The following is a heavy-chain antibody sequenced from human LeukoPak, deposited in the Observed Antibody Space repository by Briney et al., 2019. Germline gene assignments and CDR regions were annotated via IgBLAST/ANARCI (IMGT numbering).Heavy chain of an antibody. J-gene: IGHJ4*02. D-gene: IGHD6-13*01. CDR2: ISHDGSNK. Sequence: GGSLRLSCAASGFSFSSYGVHWVRQAPGKGLEWVAVISHDGSNKYYADSVKGRCTISRDNSKNTLYLQMNSLRAEDTAVYYCAKDGEAAALWKFDYWGQGTLVTVSS. V-gene: IGHV3-30*18. CDR3: AKDGEAAALWKFDY. CDR1: GFSFSSYG.